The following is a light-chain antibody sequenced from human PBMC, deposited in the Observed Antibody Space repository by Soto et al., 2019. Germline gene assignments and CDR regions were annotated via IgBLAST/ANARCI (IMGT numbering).Light chain of an antibody. CDR3: QQYNDWPLT. CDR1: QSISTN. Sequence: EIVMTQSPATLSVSAGERVTLSCRASQSISTNLAWYQQKPGQAPRLLIFGASTGATGIPARFSGSGSGTEFSLTISSLQSEDFAVYYCQQYNDWPLTFGGGTRVEIK. CDR2: GAS. J-gene: IGKJ4*01. V-gene: IGKV3D-15*01.